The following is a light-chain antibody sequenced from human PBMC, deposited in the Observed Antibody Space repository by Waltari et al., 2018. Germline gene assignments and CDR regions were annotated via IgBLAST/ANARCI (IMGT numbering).Light chain of an antibody. CDR1: QSVLYSNNKNF. V-gene: IGKV4-1*01. J-gene: IGKJ1*01. Sequence: DIVMTQSPDSLAVSPGERATINCKSSQSVLYSNNKNFLARYQKKPRQPPKLLIYWASTRASGVPDRFSGSESGTDFTLTINNLQAEDVAVYYCHQYSTLPWTFGQGTQVEIK. CDR2: WAS. CDR3: HQYSTLPWT.